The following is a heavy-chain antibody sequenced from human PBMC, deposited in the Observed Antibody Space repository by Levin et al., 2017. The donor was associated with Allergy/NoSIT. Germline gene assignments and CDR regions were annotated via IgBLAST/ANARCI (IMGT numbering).Heavy chain of an antibody. CDR3: ARDRVGAKDWFDP. J-gene: IGHJ5*02. CDR1: GYTFTGYY. Sequence: GESLKISCKASGYTFTGYYMHWVRQAPGQGLEWMGWINPNSGDTNYAQKFQGRVTMTRDTSISTVYMELSRLRSDDTAVYYCARDRVGAKDWFDPWGQGTLVTVSS. V-gene: IGHV1-2*02. D-gene: IGHD1-26*01. CDR2: INPNSGDT.